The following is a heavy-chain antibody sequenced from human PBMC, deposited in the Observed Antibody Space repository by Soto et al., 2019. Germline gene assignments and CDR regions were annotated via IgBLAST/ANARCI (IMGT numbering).Heavy chain of an antibody. J-gene: IGHJ4*02. Sequence: QVQLQESGPGLVKPSQTLSLTCTVSGGSISSGGYYWSWIRQHPGKGLEWIGYIYYSGSTYYNPSLKSRFTISVDPSKNQFSLKLSSVTAADTAVYYCARDKAPVGATVFDYWGQGTLVTVSS. D-gene: IGHD1-26*01. V-gene: IGHV4-31*03. CDR2: IYYSGST. CDR1: GGSISSGGYY. CDR3: ARDKAPVGATVFDY.